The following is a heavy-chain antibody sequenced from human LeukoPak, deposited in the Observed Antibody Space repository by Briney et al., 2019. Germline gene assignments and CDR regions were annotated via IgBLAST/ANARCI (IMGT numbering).Heavy chain of an antibody. J-gene: IGHJ3*02. D-gene: IGHD2-2*01. Sequence: SETLSLTCTVSGGSISSHYWSWMRQPPGKGLEWIGYIYYSGSTNYNPSLKSRVTISVDTSKNQFSLKLSSVTAPDTAVYYCARVHGYCSSTSCYAFDIWGQGTMVTVSS. CDR3: ARVHGYCSSTSCYAFDI. V-gene: IGHV4-59*11. CDR1: GGSISSHY. CDR2: IYYSGST.